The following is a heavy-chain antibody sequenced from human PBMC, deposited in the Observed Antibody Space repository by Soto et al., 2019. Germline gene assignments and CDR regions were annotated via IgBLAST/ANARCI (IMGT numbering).Heavy chain of an antibody. Sequence: QVQLQESGPGLVKPSETLSLTCTVSGGSVSSGSYYWSWIRQPPGKGLEWIGYIYYSGSTNYNPSLKSRVTISVDTSKNQFSRKLSSVTAADTAVYYCARAPIVVVVAAGFGPWGQGTLVTVSS. CDR3: ARAPIVVVVAAGFGP. D-gene: IGHD2-15*01. CDR2: IYYSGST. J-gene: IGHJ5*02. CDR1: GGSVSSGSYY. V-gene: IGHV4-61*01.